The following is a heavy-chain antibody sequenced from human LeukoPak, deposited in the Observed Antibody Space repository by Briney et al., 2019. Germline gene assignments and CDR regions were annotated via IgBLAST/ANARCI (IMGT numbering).Heavy chain of an antibody. Sequence: ASVKVSCKASGYTFTGYYMHWVRQAPGQGLEWMGRINPNSGGTNYAQKFQGRVTMTRDTSISTVYMELSRLRSDDTAVYYCARDPTGTNPHLDYWGQGTLVTVSS. J-gene: IGHJ4*02. CDR2: INPNSGGT. CDR1: GYTFTGYY. D-gene: IGHD1-1*01. V-gene: IGHV1-2*06. CDR3: ARDPTGTNPHLDY.